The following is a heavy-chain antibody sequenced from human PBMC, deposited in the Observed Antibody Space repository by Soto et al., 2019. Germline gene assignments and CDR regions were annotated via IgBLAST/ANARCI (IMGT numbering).Heavy chain of an antibody. J-gene: IGHJ4*02. CDR3: ATGYRLY. D-gene: IGHD6-13*01. CDR2: IKQDGSEK. Sequence: GGSLRLSCAASGLPFSTYWMTWVRQAPGKGLQWVANIKQDGSEKNYVDSVKGRFTISRDNAKNSVHLQMNSLGAEDTAVYYCATGYRLYWGQGTLVTVSS. CDR1: GLPFSTYW. V-gene: IGHV3-7*01.